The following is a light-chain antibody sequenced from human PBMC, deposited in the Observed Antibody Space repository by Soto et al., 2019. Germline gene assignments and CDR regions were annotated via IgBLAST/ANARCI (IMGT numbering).Light chain of an antibody. CDR3: QSYDSSLSGSSYV. J-gene: IGLJ1*01. CDR1: SSNIGAGYD. CDR2: GNG. Sequence: QSALTQPPSVSVAPGQRVTISCTGSSSNIGAGYDVHWYQQLPGTAPKLLIYGNGNRPSGVPDRFSGSKSGTSASLAITGLQAEDEADYYCQSYDSSLSGSSYVFGTGTKVTVL. V-gene: IGLV1-40*01.